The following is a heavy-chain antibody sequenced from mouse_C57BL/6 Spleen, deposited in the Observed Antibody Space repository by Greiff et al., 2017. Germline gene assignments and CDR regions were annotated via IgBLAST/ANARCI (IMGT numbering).Heavy chain of an antibody. CDR3: TCDYDDVYAMDY. CDR1: GFTFSNYW. J-gene: IGHJ4*01. CDR2: IRLKSDNYAT. V-gene: IGHV6-3*01. D-gene: IGHD2-4*01. Sequence: EVQVVESGGGLVQPGGSMKLSCVASGFTFSNYWLNWVRQSPEKGLEWVAQIRLKSDNYATHYAESVKGRFTISRDDSKSSVYLQMNNLRAEDTGIYYCTCDYDDVYAMDYWGQGTSVTVSS.